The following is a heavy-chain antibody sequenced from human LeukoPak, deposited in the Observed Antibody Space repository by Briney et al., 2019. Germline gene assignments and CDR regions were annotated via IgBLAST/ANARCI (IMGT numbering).Heavy chain of an antibody. CDR1: GGSISSSSYY. J-gene: IGHJ4*02. CDR2: IYYSGST. Sequence: SETLSLTCTVSGGSISSSSYYWGWIRQPPGKGLKWIGSIYYSGSTYYNPSLKSRVTISVDTSKNQFSLKLSSVTAADTAVYYCASVTIFWQGDYWGQGTLVTVSS. D-gene: IGHD3-9*01. V-gene: IGHV4-39*01. CDR3: ASVTIFWQGDY.